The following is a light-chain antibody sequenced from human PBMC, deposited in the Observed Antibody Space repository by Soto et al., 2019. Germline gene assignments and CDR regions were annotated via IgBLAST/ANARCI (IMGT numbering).Light chain of an antibody. J-gene: IGKJ5*01. CDR3: QQYGSSPIT. V-gene: IGKV1-5*01. Sequence: DIQLTQTPSTLSASVGDEVTITCRASQTISRWLAWYQQKPGRAPKLLIYDASTLESGVPSRFSGSGSGTDFTLTISRLEPEDFAVYYCQQYGSSPITFGQGTRLEIK. CDR1: QTISRW. CDR2: DAS.